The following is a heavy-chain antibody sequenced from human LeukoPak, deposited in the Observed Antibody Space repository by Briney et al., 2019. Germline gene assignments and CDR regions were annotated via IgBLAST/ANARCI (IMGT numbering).Heavy chain of an antibody. Sequence: PSETLSLTCAVSGGSFSGYYWNWIRQSPGKGLEWIGEINHSGSTHYNPSLKSRVTISVDTSQKQFSLRLTSVTAADTAVYYCARHAGYSYGSYNWFDPWGQGTLVTVSS. CDR1: GGSFSGYY. CDR3: ARHAGYSYGSYNWFDP. J-gene: IGHJ5*02. V-gene: IGHV4-34*01. CDR2: INHSGST. D-gene: IGHD5-18*01.